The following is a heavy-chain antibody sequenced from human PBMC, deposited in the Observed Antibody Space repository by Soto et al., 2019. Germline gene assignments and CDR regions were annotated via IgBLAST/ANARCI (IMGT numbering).Heavy chain of an antibody. CDR2: IWYDGSNK. V-gene: IGHV3-33*01. Sequence: QVQLVESGGGVVQPGRSLRLSCAASGFTFSSYGMHWVRQAPGKGLEWVAVIWYDGSNKYSADSVKGRFTISRDNSKNTQYLQMNSLRAEDTAVYYCARGGYGDYGGGLDYWGQGTLVTVSS. J-gene: IGHJ4*02. CDR1: GFTFSSYG. D-gene: IGHD4-17*01. CDR3: ARGGYGDYGGGLDY.